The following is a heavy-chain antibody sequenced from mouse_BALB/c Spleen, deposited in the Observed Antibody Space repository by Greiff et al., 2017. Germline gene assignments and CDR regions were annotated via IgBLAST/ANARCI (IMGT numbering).Heavy chain of an antibody. J-gene: IGHJ4*01. CDR1: GFTFTDYY. CDR2: IRNKANGYTT. CDR3: ARDRWIGAMDY. V-gene: IGHV7-3*02. D-gene: IGHD1-1*02. Sequence: EVQLLQSGRGLVPPWGSLSLTCATSGFTFTDYYMSWVRQPPGKALEWLGFIRNKANGYTTEYSASVMGRFTISKDNSQSILYLKMNTLRAEDSATCDRARDRWIGAMDYWGQGTSVTVSS.